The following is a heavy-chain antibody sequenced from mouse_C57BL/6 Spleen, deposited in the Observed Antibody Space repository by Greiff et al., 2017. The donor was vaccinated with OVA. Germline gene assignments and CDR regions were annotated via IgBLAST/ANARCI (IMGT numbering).Heavy chain of an antibody. D-gene: IGHD2-5*01. Sequence: QVQLQQPGAELVRPGSSVKLSCKASGYTFTSYWMDWVKQRPGQGLEWIGNIYPSDSETHYNQKFKDKATLTVDKSSSTAYMQLSSLTSEDSAVYYCARSPYSNYEGYWGQGTTLTVSS. CDR1: GYTFTSYW. J-gene: IGHJ2*01. V-gene: IGHV1-61*01. CDR3: ARSPYSNYEGY. CDR2: IYPSDSET.